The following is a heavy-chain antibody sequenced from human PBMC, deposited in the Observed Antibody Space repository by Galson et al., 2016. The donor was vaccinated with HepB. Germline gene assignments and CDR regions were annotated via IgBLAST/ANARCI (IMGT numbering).Heavy chain of an antibody. CDR3: TTEYGDYLRRYYFDY. J-gene: IGHJ4*02. CDR2: IRSKTDGETT. CDR1: GFTFSNAW. V-gene: IGHV3-15*01. D-gene: IGHD4-17*01. Sequence: SLRLSCAASGFTFSNAWMTWVRLAPGKGLEWVGRIRSKTDGETTDYAAPVQGRLTISRDDSKNTLYLQMNSLKIEDTAVYYCTTEYGDYLRRYYFDYWGQGTLVTVSS.